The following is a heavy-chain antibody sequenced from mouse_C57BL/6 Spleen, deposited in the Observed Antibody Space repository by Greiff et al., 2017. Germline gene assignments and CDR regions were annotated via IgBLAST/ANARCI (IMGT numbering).Heavy chain of an antibody. CDR1: GYTFTSYW. Sequence: QVQLQQSGAELVKPGASVKMSCKASGYTFTSYWITWVKQRPGQGLEWIGDIYPGSGSTNYNEKFKGKATLTVDTSSGTAYMQLSSLTSEDSAVYYCASRGPYDYDLAYWGQGTLVTVSA. J-gene: IGHJ3*01. CDR2: IYPGSGST. D-gene: IGHD2-4*01. V-gene: IGHV1-55*01. CDR3: ASRGPYDYDLAY.